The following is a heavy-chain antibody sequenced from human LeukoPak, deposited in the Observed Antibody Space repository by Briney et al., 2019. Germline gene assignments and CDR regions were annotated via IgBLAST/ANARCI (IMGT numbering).Heavy chain of an antibody. CDR2: MNPNSGNT. CDR3: ARGEYQLLYYYYYGMDV. D-gene: IGHD2-2*01. CDR1: GYTFTSYD. V-gene: IGHV1-8*01. Sequence: GASVKVPCKASGYTFTSYDINWVRQATGQGLEWMGWMNPNSGNTGYAQKFQGRVTMTRNTSISTAYMELSSLRSEDTAVYYCARGEYQLLYYYYYGMDVWGQGTTVTVSS. J-gene: IGHJ6*02.